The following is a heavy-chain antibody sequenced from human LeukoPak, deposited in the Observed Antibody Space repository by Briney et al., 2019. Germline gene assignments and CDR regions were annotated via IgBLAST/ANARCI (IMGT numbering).Heavy chain of an antibody. CDR2: TYYSGST. D-gene: IGHD1-14*01. V-gene: IGHV4-59*01. CDR3: ARTSLSGYYYYGMDV. Sequence: PSETLSLTCTVSGGSISGFYCSWIRQPPGKGLEWIGYTYYSGSTNYNPSLKSRATISVDTPKNQFSLKLSSVTAADTAVYYCARTSLSGYYYYGMDVWGQGTTVTVSS. CDR1: GGSISGFY. J-gene: IGHJ6*02.